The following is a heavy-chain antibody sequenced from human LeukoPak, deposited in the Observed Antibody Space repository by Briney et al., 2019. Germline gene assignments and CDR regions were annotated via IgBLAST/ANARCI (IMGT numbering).Heavy chain of an antibody. D-gene: IGHD3-10*01. Sequence: SETLSLTYTVSGGSISGSSYYWGWIRQPPGKGLEWIGSIYYSGSTYYNPSLKSRVTISVDTSKNQFSLKLSSVTAADTAVYYCARVVTDHYGSGRHFDYWGQGTLVTVSS. CDR3: ARVVTDHYGSGRHFDY. CDR2: IYYSGST. V-gene: IGHV4-39*07. CDR1: GGSISGSSYY. J-gene: IGHJ4*02.